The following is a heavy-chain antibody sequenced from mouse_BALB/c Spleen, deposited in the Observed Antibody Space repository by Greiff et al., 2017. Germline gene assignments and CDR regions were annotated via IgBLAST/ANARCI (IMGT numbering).Heavy chain of an antibody. CDR3: ARGEYNDV. Sequence: EVQGVESGGGLVKPGGSLKLSCAASGFTFSSYAMSWVRQTPEKRLGWVASISSGGSTYYPDSVKGRFTISRDNARNILYLQMSSLRAEDTAMYYCARGEYNDVWGAGTTVTVSS. CDR1: GFTFSSYA. V-gene: IGHV5-6-5*01. D-gene: IGHD5-1*01. CDR2: ISSGGST. J-gene: IGHJ1*01.